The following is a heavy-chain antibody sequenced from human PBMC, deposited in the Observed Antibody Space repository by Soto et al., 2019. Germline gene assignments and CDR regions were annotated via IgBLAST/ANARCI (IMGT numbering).Heavy chain of an antibody. D-gene: IGHD4-17*01. CDR3: ARAKRYGATSWLES. V-gene: IGHV4-34*01. Sequence: QVQLQQWGAGLLKPSETLSLTCAVYGGSFSGYYWSWIRQPPGKGLEWIGEINHSGSANYNPSLESRLTISVDTSNNQFSLEGRYVTAADTDVYYCARAKRYGATSWLESWGQGNLVTVS. CDR2: INHSGSA. J-gene: IGHJ5*01. CDR1: GGSFSGYY.